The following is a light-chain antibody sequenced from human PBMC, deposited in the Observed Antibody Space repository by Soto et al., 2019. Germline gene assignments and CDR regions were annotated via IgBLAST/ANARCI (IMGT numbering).Light chain of an antibody. V-gene: IGKV3D-20*02. CDR1: QSVPNNH. J-gene: IGKJ5*01. Sequence: EIVFTQSPGTLSLSPGERATLSCRASQSVPNNHLAWYQQKPGQAPRFVTYGASARASGIPDRFSGGGSGTDFTLTINRLEPEDFAVYYCQQRSNWVITFGQGTRLEIK. CDR3: QQRSNWVIT. CDR2: GAS.